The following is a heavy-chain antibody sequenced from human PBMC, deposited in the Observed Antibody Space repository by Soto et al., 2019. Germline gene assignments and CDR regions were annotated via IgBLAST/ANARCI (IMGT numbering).Heavy chain of an antibody. CDR1: GYTFTGYY. D-gene: IGHD6-6*01. CDR3: ARSVSSSSVGAFDI. V-gene: IGHV1-2*04. Sequence: ASVKVSCKASGYTFTGYYMHWVRQAPGQGLEWMAWINPNSGGTNYAQKFQGWVTMTRDTSISPAYMELSRLRSDDTAVYYCARSVSSSSVGAFDIWGQGTMVTVSS. CDR2: INPNSGGT. J-gene: IGHJ3*02.